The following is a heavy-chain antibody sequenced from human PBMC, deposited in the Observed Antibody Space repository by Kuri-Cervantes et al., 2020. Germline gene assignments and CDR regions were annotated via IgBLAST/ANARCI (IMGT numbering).Heavy chain of an antibody. D-gene: IGHD3-10*01. V-gene: IGHV3-30-3*01. CDR2: ISYDGSNK. Sequence: GGSLRLSCAASGFTFSSYAMHWVRQAPGKGLEWVAVISYDGSNKYYADSVKGRFTISRDNSKNTLYLQMNSLRAEDTAVYYCARDSRRFGAHYFDYWGQGTLVTVSS. CDR1: GFTFSSYA. CDR3: ARDSRRFGAHYFDY. J-gene: IGHJ4*02.